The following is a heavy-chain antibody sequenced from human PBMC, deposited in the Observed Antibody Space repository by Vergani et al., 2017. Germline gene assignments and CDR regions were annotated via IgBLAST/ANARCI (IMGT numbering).Heavy chain of an antibody. J-gene: IGHJ4*02. D-gene: IGHD2-8*02. Sequence: QVQLQESGPGLVKPSQTLSLTCTVSGGSISSGSYYWSWIRQPAGKGLEWIGRIYTSGSTNYNPSLKSRVTMSVDTSKNQFSLKLSSVTAADTAVYYCARDVRVKGFDYWGQGTLVTVSS. CDR3: ARDVRVKGFDY. CDR1: GGSISSGSYY. V-gene: IGHV4-61*02. CDR2: IYTSGST.